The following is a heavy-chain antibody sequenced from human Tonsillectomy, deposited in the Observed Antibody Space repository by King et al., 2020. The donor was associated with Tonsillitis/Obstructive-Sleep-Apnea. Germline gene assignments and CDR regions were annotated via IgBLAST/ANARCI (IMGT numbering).Heavy chain of an antibody. CDR2: IYYSGST. CDR1: GGSINNYY. V-gene: IGHV4-59*01. CDR3: ARGGYYYESSGHSQFDP. Sequence: LQLQESGPGLVKPSETLSLTCTVSGGSINNYYWSWIRQPPGKGLEWIGYIYYSGSTNYNPSLKSRVTISVDTSKNQFSLKLSSVTAADTAVYYCARGGYYYESSGHSQFDPWGQGTLVTVSS. D-gene: IGHD3-22*01. J-gene: IGHJ5*02.